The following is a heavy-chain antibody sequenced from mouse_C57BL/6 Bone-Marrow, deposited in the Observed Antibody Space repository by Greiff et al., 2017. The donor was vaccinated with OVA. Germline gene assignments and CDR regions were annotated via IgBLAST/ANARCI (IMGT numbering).Heavy chain of an antibody. CDR2: ILPGSGST. Sequence: VQLQQSGAELMKPGASVKLSCKATGYTFTGYWIEWVKQRPGHGLEWIGEILPGSGSTNYNEKFKGKATFTADTSSNTAYMQLSSLTTEDSAIYYCARCLYYYGSSYIYWYCDVWGTGTTVTVSS. CDR3: ARCLYYYGSSYIYWYCDV. CDR1: GYTFTGYW. D-gene: IGHD1-1*01. V-gene: IGHV1-9*01. J-gene: IGHJ1*03.